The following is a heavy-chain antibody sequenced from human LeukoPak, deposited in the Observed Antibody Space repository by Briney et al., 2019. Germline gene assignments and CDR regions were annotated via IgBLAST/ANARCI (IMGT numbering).Heavy chain of an antibody. CDR1: GFTLSSYG. CDR3: TKVGGLEDYYDSMDV. V-gene: IGHV3-30*02. D-gene: IGHD3-3*01. J-gene: IGHJ6*03. CDR2: IRYDGSNK. Sequence: GGSLRLSCAASGFTLSSYGMHWVRQAPGKGLEWVAFIRYDGSNKYYADSVKGRLTISRDNSKNTLYLQMNSLRAEDTAVYYCTKVGGLEDYYDSMDVWGKGTTVTVSS.